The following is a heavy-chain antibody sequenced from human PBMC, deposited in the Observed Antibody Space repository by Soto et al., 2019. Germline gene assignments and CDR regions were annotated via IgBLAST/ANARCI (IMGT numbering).Heavy chain of an antibody. J-gene: IGHJ4*02. D-gene: IGHD3-9*01. CDR1: GGSISSGDYY. CDR2: IYYSGST. CDR3: ARGPYDILTGYHPPLDY. Sequence: SETLSLTCTFSGGSISSGDYYWSWIRQPPGKGLEWIGYIYYSGSTYYNPSLKSRVTISVDTSKNQFSLKLSSVTAADTAVYYCARGPYDILTGYHPPLDYWGQGTLVTVSS. V-gene: IGHV4-30-4*01.